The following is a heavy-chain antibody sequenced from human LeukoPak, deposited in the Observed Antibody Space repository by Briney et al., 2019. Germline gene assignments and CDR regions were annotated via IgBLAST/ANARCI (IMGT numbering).Heavy chain of an antibody. CDR2: IIPIFGTA. D-gene: IGHD6-13*01. V-gene: IGHV1-69*13. J-gene: IGHJ6*02. CDR1: GGTFSSYA. CDR3: ARESNAAAGYYYYGMDV. Sequence: GASVKVSCKASGGTFSSYAISWVRQAPGQGLEWMGGIIPIFGTANYAQKFQGRVTITADESTSTAYMELSSLRSEDTAVYYCARESNAAAGYYYYGMDVWGQGTTVTVSS.